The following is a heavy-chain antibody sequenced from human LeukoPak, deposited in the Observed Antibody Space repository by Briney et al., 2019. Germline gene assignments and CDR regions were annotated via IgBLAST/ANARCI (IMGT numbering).Heavy chain of an antibody. Sequence: PGGSLRLSCAASGFTFSSYSMNWVRQAPGKGLEWVSSISSSSSYIYYADSVKGRFTISRDNAKNSLYLQMNSLRAEDTAVYYCATIPSGSNFWSTDYWGQGTLVTVSS. CDR1: GFTFSSYS. CDR3: ATIPSGSNFWSTDY. D-gene: IGHD3-3*01. J-gene: IGHJ4*02. CDR2: ISSSSSYI. V-gene: IGHV3-21*01.